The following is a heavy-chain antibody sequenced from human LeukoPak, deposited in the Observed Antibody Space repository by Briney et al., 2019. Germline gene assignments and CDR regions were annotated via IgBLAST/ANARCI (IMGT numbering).Heavy chain of an antibody. D-gene: IGHD4-17*01. J-gene: IGHJ6*02. CDR1: GGSISSYY. CDR2: IYYSGST. V-gene: IGHV4-59*01. CDR3: AREDGDGRDYYYGMDV. Sequence: SETQSLTCTVSGGSISSYYWSWIRQPPGKGLEWIGYIYYSGSTNYNPSLKSRVTISVDTSKNQFSLKLSSVTAADTAVYYCAREDGDGRDYYYGMDVWGQGTTVTVSS.